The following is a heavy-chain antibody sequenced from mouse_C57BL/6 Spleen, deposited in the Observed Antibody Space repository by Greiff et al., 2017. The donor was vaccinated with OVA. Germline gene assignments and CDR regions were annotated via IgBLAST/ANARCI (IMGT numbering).Heavy chain of an antibody. CDR2: INPYNGGT. CDR3: ARGDGSHLDY. CDR1: GYTFTDYY. D-gene: IGHD1-1*01. J-gene: IGHJ4*01. V-gene: IGHV1-19*01. Sequence: VQLQQSGPVLVKPGASVKMSCKASGYTFTDYYMNWVKQSHGKSLEWIGVINPYNGGTSYNQKFKGKATLTVDKSSSTAYMELNSLTSEDSAVYYCARGDGSHLDYWGQGTSVTVSS.